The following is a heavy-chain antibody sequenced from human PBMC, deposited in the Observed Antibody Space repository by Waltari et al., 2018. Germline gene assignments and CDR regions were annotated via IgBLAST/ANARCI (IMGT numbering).Heavy chain of an antibody. Sequence: QVQLVQSGAEVKKPGASVKVSCKASGYTFTSYAMHWVRQAPGQRLEWMGWINAGNGNTKYSQKFQGRVTITRDTAASTAYMELSSLRSEDTAVYYCARVRAAAGLGAVDYWGQGTLVTVSS. CDR3: ARVRAAAGLGAVDY. CDR2: INAGNGNT. CDR1: GYTFTSYA. D-gene: IGHD6-13*01. V-gene: IGHV1-3*01. J-gene: IGHJ4*02.